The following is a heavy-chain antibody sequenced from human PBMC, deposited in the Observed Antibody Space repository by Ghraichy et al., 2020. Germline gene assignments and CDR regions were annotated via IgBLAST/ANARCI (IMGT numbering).Heavy chain of an antibody. V-gene: IGHV4-34*01. D-gene: IGHD6-19*01. CDR2: INHSGST. CDR1: GGSFSGYY. J-gene: IGHJ4*02. CDR3: ARGSSGNDY. Sequence: SETLSLTCAVYGGSFSGYYWSWIRQPPGKGLEWIGEINHSGSTNYNPSLKSRVTISVDTSKNQFSLKLSSVTAADTAVYYCARGSSGNDYWGQGTLVTVSS.